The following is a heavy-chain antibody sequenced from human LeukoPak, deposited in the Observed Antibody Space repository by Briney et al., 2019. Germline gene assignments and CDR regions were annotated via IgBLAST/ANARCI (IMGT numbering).Heavy chain of an antibody. V-gene: IGHV3-23*01. J-gene: IGHJ5*01. CDR3: AKDRHAPGRYCSSTTCFPFDS. CDR1: GFTFSSYD. D-gene: IGHD2-2*01. Sequence: GGSLRLSCAASGFTFSSYDMSWVRQAPGKGLEWVSAISGSGGSTYYADSVKGRFTISRDNSKSTLYLQMNSLRAEDTAVYYCAKDRHAPGRYCSSTTCFPFDSWGQGTLVTVSS. CDR2: ISGSGGST.